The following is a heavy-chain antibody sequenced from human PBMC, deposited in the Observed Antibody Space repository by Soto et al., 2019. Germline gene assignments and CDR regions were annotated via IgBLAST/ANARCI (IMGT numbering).Heavy chain of an antibody. D-gene: IGHD3-16*02. CDR3: ARGVGRLGELSLLDY. CDR1: GGSISSGGYY. V-gene: IGHV4-31*03. CDR2: IYYGGST. Sequence: SETLSLTCTVSGGSISSGGYYWSWIRQHPGKGLEWIGYIYYGGSTYYNPSLKSRVTISVDTSKNQFSLKLSSVTAADTAVYYCARGVGRLGELSLLDYWGQGTLVTVSS. J-gene: IGHJ4*02.